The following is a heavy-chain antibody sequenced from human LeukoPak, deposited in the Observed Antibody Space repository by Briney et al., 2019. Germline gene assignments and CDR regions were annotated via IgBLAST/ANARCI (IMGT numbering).Heavy chain of an antibody. Sequence: ESGPTLVKPTQTLTLTCTFSGFSLSTSGVGVGWIRQPPGKALEWLALFYWDDDKRYSPSLKSRLTITKETSKNQVVLTMTNMDPVDTATYYCAHRRGVGYCSGGSCYSDGYNWFDPWGQGTLVTVSS. CDR2: FYWDDDK. CDR3: AHRRGVGYCSGGSCYSDGYNWFDP. V-gene: IGHV2-5*02. J-gene: IGHJ5*02. CDR1: GFSLSTSGVG. D-gene: IGHD2-15*01.